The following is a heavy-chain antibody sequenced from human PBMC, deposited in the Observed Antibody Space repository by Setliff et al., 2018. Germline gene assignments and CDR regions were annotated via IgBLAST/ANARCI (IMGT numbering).Heavy chain of an antibody. Sequence: QPGGSLRLSCAASGFTFTTYAMSWVRQAPGKGLEWVSGVSGSGGSTFYADSVKGRFTISRDNSKNTIYLQMNSLRADDTAVYYCARDATYYYDTSGHYSDYFDYWAQGTLVTSPQ. D-gene: IGHD3-22*01. CDR1: GFTFTTYA. V-gene: IGHV3-23*01. J-gene: IGHJ4*02. CDR3: ARDATYYYDTSGHYSDYFDY. CDR2: VSGSGGST.